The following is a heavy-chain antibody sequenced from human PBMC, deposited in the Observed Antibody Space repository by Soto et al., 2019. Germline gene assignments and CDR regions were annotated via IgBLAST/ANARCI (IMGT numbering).Heavy chain of an antibody. CDR3: ARSTYSGHWFHFDY. J-gene: IGHJ4*02. D-gene: IGHD3-10*01. CDR2: IYYSGST. Sequence: SETLSLTCAVSGDSISTPHYYWSWIRQPPGKGLEWIGYIYYSGSTYYNPSLKSRVTISEDTPKNQFSLKLTSVTAADTAVYYCARSTYSGHWFHFDYWGQGTLVTVSS. V-gene: IGHV4-30-4*02. CDR1: GDSISTPHYY.